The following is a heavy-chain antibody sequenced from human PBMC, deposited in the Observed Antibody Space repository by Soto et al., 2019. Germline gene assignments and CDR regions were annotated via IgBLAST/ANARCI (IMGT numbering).Heavy chain of an antibody. J-gene: IGHJ4*02. Sequence: SETLSLTCAFYGGSFIGYYWRWIRQPPGKGLEWIGEINHSGSTNYNPSLKSRVTISVDTSKNQFSLKLSSVTAADTAVYYCARTRGYSYGYNDYWGQGTLVTVSS. V-gene: IGHV4-34*01. CDR3: ARTRGYSYGYNDY. CDR2: INHSGST. D-gene: IGHD5-18*01. CDR1: GGSFIGYY.